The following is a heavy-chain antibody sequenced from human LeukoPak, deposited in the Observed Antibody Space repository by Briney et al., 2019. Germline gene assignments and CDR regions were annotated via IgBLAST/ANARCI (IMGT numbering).Heavy chain of an antibody. CDR3: ARQTGSGLFILP. CDR1: GFTFSEYG. D-gene: IGHD3/OR15-3a*01. V-gene: IGHV3-23*01. J-gene: IGHJ4*02. CDR2: ISGSGDDT. Sequence: GGSLRLSCAASGFTFSEYGMSWVRQAPGKGLEWVSSISGSGDDTYYADSVQGRFTISRDNSKNTVYLQMNSLRAEDTAVYYCARQTGSGLFILPGGQGTLVTVSS.